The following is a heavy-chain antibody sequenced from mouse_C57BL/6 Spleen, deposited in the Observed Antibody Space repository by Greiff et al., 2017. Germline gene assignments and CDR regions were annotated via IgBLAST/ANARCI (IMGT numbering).Heavy chain of an antibody. CDR2: ISYDGSN. D-gene: IGHD2-3*01. Sequence: EVKLVESGPGLVKPSQSLSLTCSVTGYSITSGYYWNWIRQFPGNKLEWMGYISYDGSNNYNPSLKNRISITRDTSKNQFFLKLNSVTTEDTATYYCARDEMDDGYYDYWGQGTTLTVSS. CDR1: GYSITSGYY. J-gene: IGHJ2*01. CDR3: ARDEMDDGYYDY. V-gene: IGHV3-6*01.